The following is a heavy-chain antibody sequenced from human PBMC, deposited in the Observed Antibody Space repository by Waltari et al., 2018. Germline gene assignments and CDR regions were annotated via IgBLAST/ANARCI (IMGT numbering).Heavy chain of an antibody. Sequence: QVQLVQSGAEVKKPGASVKVSSKASGYTFTISDIHWVRQATGQGREWMGWMNPNSGNTGYAQKFQGRVTITRNTSISTAYMELSSLRSEDTAMYYCARDSSSGWYVSDYWGQGTLVTVSS. V-gene: IGHV1-8*03. CDR2: MNPNSGNT. J-gene: IGHJ4*02. CDR1: GYTFTISD. CDR3: ARDSSSGWYVSDY. D-gene: IGHD6-19*01.